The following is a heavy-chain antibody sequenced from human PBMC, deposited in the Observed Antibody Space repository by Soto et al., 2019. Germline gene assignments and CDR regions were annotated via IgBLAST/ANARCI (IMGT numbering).Heavy chain of an antibody. D-gene: IGHD6-19*01. Sequence: EVHLVESGGGLVQPGGSLRLSCAASEFSFSSSWMTWVRQAPGKGLEWVANIKQDGREIYYVDSVKGRFTISRDNANNSLYLQMNSLRVEDTAVYYCARSLGWRDAFDIWGQGTMVTVS. CDR3: ARSLGWRDAFDI. CDR1: EFSFSSSW. V-gene: IGHV3-7*01. J-gene: IGHJ3*02. CDR2: IKQDGREI.